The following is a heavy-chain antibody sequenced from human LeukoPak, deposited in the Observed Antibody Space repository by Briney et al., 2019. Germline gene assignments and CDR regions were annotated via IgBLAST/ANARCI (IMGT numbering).Heavy chain of an antibody. D-gene: IGHD3-22*01. CDR3: ATYYDSSGYKLDY. CDR1: ADSISSSKW. Sequence: SGTLSLTCAVSADSISSSKWWSWVRQAPGKGLEWIGEIYHSGSTNYNPSLKSRVTISVDKSKNQFSLKLSSVTAADTAVYYCATYYDSSGYKLDYWGQGTLVTVSS. CDR2: IYHSGST. J-gene: IGHJ4*02. V-gene: IGHV4-4*02.